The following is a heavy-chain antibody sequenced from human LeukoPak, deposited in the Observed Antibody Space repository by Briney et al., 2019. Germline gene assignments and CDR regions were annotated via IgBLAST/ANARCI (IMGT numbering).Heavy chain of an antibody. J-gene: IGHJ5*02. V-gene: IGHV3-53*04. D-gene: IGHD2/OR15-2a*01. Sequence: PGGSLRLSCAASGFTVSSNYMTWVRQAPGKGLAWVSVLYSGGNTYYADSVKGRFTISRLNSKNTLYLQMNNLRTEDTAIYYCARAQNIPPPAWFDPWGQGTLVTVSS. CDR2: LYSGGNT. CDR3: ARAQNIPPPAWFDP. CDR1: GFTVSSNY.